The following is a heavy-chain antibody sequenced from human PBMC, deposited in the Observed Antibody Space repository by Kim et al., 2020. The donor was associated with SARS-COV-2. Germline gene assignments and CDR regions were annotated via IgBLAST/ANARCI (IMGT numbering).Heavy chain of an antibody. CDR1: GDSLSGSRDF. J-gene: IGHJ4*02. CDR2: MYYTGST. CDR3: SRPSNPQALGPDC. Sequence: SETLSLTCTVSGDSLSGSRDFWGWIRQPPGKGLEWIGTMYYTGSTHYTPSFASRVTITADKSKNQISLRLTSVTAADTAVYYCSRPSNPQALGPDCWGLG. D-gene: IGHD3-10*01. V-gene: IGHV4-39*01.